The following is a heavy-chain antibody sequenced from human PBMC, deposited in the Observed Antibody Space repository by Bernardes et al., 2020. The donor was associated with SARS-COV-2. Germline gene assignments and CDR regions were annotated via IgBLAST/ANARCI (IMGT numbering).Heavy chain of an antibody. CDR1: GFTFSSYA. CDR3: AKGMVGGSWYGFDY. CDR2: ISGSGGST. V-gene: IGHV3-23*01. Sequence: GGSLRLSCAASGFTFSSYAMTWVRQAPGKGLEWVSGISGSGGSTYYADSVKGRFTISRDISKNTLYLQLNSLRGDDTAVYYCAKGMVGGSWYGFDYWGQGALVTVSS. D-gene: IGHD6-13*01. J-gene: IGHJ4*01.